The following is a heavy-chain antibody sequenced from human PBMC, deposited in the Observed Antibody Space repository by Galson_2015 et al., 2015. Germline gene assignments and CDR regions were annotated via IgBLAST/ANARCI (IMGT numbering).Heavy chain of an antibody. Sequence: SVKVSCKASGGTFNSYAISWVRQAPGQGLEWMGGIIPIFGKANYAQKFQGRVWITADESTSTVYMALSSLRSEDMAVYYCAREVGYSGSYYFYYWGQGTLVTVSS. CDR3: AREVGYSGSYYFYY. CDR1: GGTFNSYA. CDR2: IIPIFGKA. J-gene: IGHJ4*02. D-gene: IGHD1-26*01. V-gene: IGHV1-69*13.